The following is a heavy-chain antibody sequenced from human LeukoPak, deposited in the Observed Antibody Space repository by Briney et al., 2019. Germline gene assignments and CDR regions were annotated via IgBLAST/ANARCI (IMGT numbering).Heavy chain of an antibody. Sequence: GGSLRLSCAASGFTVSSNYMSWVRQAPGKGLEWVSVIYSGGSTYYADSVKGRFTISRDNAKNSLYLQMNSLRAEDTAVYYCARTRITMIVGLASRFDYWGQGTLDTVSS. CDR1: GFTVSSNY. V-gene: IGHV3-53*01. J-gene: IGHJ4*02. CDR3: ARTRITMIVGLASRFDY. CDR2: IYSGGST. D-gene: IGHD3-22*01.